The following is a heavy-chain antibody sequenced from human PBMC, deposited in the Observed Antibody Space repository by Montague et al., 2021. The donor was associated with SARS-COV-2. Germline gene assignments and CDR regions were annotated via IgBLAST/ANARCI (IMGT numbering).Heavy chain of an antibody. CDR2: PLLEKKRYN. J-gene: IGHJ6*02. CDR1: GDSVVRIRRT. D-gene: IGHD1-1*01. V-gene: IGHV6-1*01. CDR3: TSGREGNYNVMDV. Sequence: CAISGDSVVRIRRTSEWHTSELQSRQERLCRPLLEKKRYNDYAVXXRCRGTINPDTSKNQFSLQLNSVTPEDTAIYYCTSGREGNYNVMDVWGQGTTVTVSS.